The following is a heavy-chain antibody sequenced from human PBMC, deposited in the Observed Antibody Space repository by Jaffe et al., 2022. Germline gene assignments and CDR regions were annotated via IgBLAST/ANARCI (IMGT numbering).Heavy chain of an antibody. V-gene: IGHV3-30*18. Sequence: QVQLVESGGGVVQPGRSLRLSCAASGFTFSSYGMHWVRQAPGKGLEWVAVISYDGSNKYYADSVKGRFTISRDNSKNTLYLQMNSLRAEDTAVYYCAKDKGDFWSGYYSNDSLFPDYWGQGTLVTVSS. J-gene: IGHJ4*02. CDR3: AKDKGDFWSGYYSNDSLFPDY. D-gene: IGHD3-3*01. CDR2: ISYDGSNK. CDR1: GFTFSSYG.